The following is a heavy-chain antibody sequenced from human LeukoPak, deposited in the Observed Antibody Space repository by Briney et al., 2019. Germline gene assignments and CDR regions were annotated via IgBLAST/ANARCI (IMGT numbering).Heavy chain of an antibody. CDR1: GGSISSYY. Sequence: SETLSLTCTVSGGSISSYYWSWIRQPPGKGLKWIGYIYYSGSTNYNPSLKSRVTISVDTSKNQFSLKLSSVTAADTAVYYCAASGSYPPDAFDIWGQGTMVTVSS. D-gene: IGHD1-26*01. J-gene: IGHJ3*02. CDR3: AASGSYPPDAFDI. CDR2: IYYSGST. V-gene: IGHV4-59*01.